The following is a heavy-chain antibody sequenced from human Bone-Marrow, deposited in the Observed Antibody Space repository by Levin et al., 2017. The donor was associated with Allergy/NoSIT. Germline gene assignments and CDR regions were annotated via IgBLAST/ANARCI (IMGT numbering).Heavy chain of an antibody. J-gene: IGHJ6*02. CDR3: ARLGPATTYFYYYGMDV. CDR1: GGSISSYY. D-gene: IGHD1-26*01. CDR2: IYYSGST. Sequence: SQTLSLTCTVSGGSISSYYWTWIRQPPGKGLEWIGYIYYSGSTNYNPSLKSRVTISIDTSKKQFSLKLISMTAADTAVYYCARLGPATTYFYYYGMDVWGQGTTVTVSS. V-gene: IGHV4-59*08.